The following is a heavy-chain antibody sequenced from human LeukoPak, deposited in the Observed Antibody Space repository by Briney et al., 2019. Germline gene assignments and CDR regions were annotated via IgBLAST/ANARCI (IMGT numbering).Heavy chain of an antibody. CDR1: GFTFSSNY. Sequence: GGSLRLSCAASGFTFSSNYMSWVRQAPGKGLEWVSVIYSGGSTYYADSVTGRFTISRDNSKNTLYLQMNSLRAEDTAVYYCASLSSRVGFDPWGQGTLVTVSS. V-gene: IGHV3-66*02. CDR2: IYSGGST. J-gene: IGHJ5*02. D-gene: IGHD6-19*01. CDR3: ASLSSRVGFDP.